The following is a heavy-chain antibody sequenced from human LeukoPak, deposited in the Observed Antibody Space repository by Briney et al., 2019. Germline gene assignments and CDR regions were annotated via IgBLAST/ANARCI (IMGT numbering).Heavy chain of an antibody. J-gene: IGHJ4*02. D-gene: IGHD3-22*01. V-gene: IGHV1-2*02. CDR3: ARDPYYYDSSGTLFY. CDR2: INPNSGGT. Sequence: ASVKVSCKASGYTFTGYYMHWVRQAPGQGLEWMGWINPNSGGTDYAQKFQGRVTMTRDTSISTAYMELSRLRSDDTAVYYCARDPYYYDSSGTLFYWGQGTLVTVSS. CDR1: GYTFTGYY.